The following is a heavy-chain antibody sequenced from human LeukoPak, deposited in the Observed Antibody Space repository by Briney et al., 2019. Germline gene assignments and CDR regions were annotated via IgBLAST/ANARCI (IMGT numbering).Heavy chain of an antibody. J-gene: IGHJ4*02. Sequence: ASVKVSCKASGYTFTTYFIHWVRQAPGQGLEWLGLINPSTGSTKYAQKFQGRVTMSRDTSTNTVYMELSSLRSEDTAVYYCASQGIVVVTTIDYWGQGTLVTVSS. CDR1: GYTFTTYF. CDR2: INPSTGST. CDR3: ASQGIVVVTTIDY. D-gene: IGHD2-21*02. V-gene: IGHV1-46*01.